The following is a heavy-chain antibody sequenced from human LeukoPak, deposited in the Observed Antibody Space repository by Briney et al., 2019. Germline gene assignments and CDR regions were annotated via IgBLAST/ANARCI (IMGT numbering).Heavy chain of an antibody. V-gene: IGHV1-46*01. J-gene: IGHJ4*02. CDR3: ARDGELRYFDWLLSYYFDY. CDR1: GYTFTSYY. D-gene: IGHD3-9*01. CDR2: INPSGGST. Sequence: ASVKVSCKASGYTFTSYYMHWVRQAPGQGLEWMGIINPSGGSTSYAQKFQGRVTMTRDMSTSTVYMELSILRSEDTAVYYCARDGELRYFDWLLSYYFDYWGQGTLVTVSS.